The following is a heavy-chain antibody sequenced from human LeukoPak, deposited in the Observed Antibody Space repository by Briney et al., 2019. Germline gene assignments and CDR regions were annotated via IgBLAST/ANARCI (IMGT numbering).Heavy chain of an antibody. CDR2: IYYSGSS. Sequence: AVTVSLTCTVWGGSIRSYYWSGIRRPSGKALEGIGDIYYSGSSNYNPSLKRRVTISVDTSQNQFSLKLSSVTAADTAVYYCASSGEKAYYYGSGGNGHNWFDAWGQGTLVTVSS. V-gene: IGHV4-59*08. D-gene: IGHD3-10*01. J-gene: IGHJ5*02. CDR3: ASSGEKAYYYGSGGNGHNWFDA. CDR1: GGSIRSYY.